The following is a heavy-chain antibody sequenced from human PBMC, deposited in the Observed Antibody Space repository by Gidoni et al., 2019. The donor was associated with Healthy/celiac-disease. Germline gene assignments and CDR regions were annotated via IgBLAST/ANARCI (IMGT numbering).Heavy chain of an antibody. CDR1: GLTFSSYA. J-gene: IGHJ3*02. Sequence: GLTFSSYAMHWVRQAPGKGLEWVAVISYDGSNKYYADSAKGRFTISRDNSKNTLCLQMNSLRAEDTAVYYCARGQRGYSYGSDAFDIWGQGTMVTVSS. V-gene: IGHV3-30*04. D-gene: IGHD5-18*01. CDR3: ARGQRGYSYGSDAFDI. CDR2: ISYDGSNK.